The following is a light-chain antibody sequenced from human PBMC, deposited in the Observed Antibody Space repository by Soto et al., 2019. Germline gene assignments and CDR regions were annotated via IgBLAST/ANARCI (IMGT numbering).Light chain of an antibody. CDR3: SSFTPSHTWV. V-gene: IGLV2-14*01. J-gene: IGLJ3*02. Sequence: QSALTQPASVSGSPGQSITLPCTGTKDDVGTYDYVSWYQHHPGKAPKLIMYEVSHRPSGVSDRFSGSQSGYTASLTISGPKSEDGAYYNCSSFTPSHTWVFGGGTKVTAL. CDR1: KDDVGTYDY. CDR2: EVS.